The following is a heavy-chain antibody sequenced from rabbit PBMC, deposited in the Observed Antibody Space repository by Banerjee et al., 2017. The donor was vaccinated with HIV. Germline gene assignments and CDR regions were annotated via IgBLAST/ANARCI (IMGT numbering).Heavy chain of an antibody. V-gene: IGHV1S45*01. CDR2: INTSSGNT. J-gene: IGHJ6*01. CDR1: GFSFSNTYV. D-gene: IGHD1-1*01. CDR3: AKAGSVSGGYAPYYGMDL. Sequence: QEQLEESGGDLVKPEGSLTLTCTASGFSFSNTYVMCWVRQAPGKGLEWIACINTSSGNTVYANWAKGRFTISKTSSTTVTLQMTSLTAADTATYFCAKAGSVSGGYAPYYGMDLCGPATLVTVS.